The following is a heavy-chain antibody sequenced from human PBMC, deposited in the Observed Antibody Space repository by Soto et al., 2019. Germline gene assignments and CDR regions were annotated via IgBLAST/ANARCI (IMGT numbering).Heavy chain of an antibody. D-gene: IGHD6-19*01. V-gene: IGHV1-18*01. CDR3: ARDLGGGYDDDAFDI. Sequence: ASVKVSCKASGYTFTSYGISWVRQAPGQGLEWMGWISAYNGNTNYAQKLQGRVTMTTDTSTSTAYMELRSLRSDDTAVYYCARDLGGGYDDDAFDIWGQGTMVTVSS. CDR1: GYTFTSYG. CDR2: ISAYNGNT. J-gene: IGHJ3*02.